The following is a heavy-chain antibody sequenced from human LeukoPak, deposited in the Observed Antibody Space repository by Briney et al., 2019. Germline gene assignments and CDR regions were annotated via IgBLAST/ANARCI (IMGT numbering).Heavy chain of an antibody. CDR3: ARDLGSGVYYYYYYMDV. CDR2: IYTSGST. Sequence: SETLSLTCTVSGGSVSSYYWSWIRQPAGKGLVWIGRIYTSGSTNYNPSLKSRVTMSVDTSKNQFSLKLSSVTAADTAVYYCARDLGSGVYYYYYYMDVWGKGTTVTVSS. J-gene: IGHJ6*03. CDR1: GGSVSSYY. D-gene: IGHD3-10*01. V-gene: IGHV4-4*07.